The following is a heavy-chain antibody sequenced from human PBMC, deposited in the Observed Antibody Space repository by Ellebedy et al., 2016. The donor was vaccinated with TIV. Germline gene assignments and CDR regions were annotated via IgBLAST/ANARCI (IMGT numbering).Heavy chain of an antibody. CDR3: AKGGYYNLDY. D-gene: IGHD3-9*01. V-gene: IGHV3-23*01. CDR2: ITGSGDST. Sequence: GESLKISXAASGLTFSSYVMNWVRQAPGKGLEWVSAITGSGDSTYYADSVKGRFTISRDSSKNTLYLQMNGLRAEDTAVFYCAKGGYYNLDYWGPGILVTVSS. J-gene: IGHJ4*02. CDR1: GLTFSSYV.